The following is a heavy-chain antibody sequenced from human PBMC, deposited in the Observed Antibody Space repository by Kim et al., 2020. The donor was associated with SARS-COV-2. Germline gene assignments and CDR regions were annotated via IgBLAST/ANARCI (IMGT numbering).Heavy chain of an antibody. V-gene: IGHV3-23*01. CDR3: ANRLYSSSWYKAFDI. J-gene: IGHJ3*02. CDR2: ISGSGGST. D-gene: IGHD6-13*01. Sequence: GGSLRLSCAASGFTFTSYAMRWVRQAPGKGLEWVSAISGSGGSTYYADSVKGRFTISRDNSKNTLYLKMNSLRAEDTAVYYCANRLYSSSWYKAFDIWRQGTMVTVSS. CDR1: GFTFTSYA.